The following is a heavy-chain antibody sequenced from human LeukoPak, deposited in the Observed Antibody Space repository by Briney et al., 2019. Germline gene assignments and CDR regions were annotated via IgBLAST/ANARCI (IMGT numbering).Heavy chain of an antibody. D-gene: IGHD6-19*01. CDR3: ARRLGGNYFDL. J-gene: IGHJ4*02. CDR1: AASIHSNSYD. V-gene: IGHV4-39*01. Sequence: TTSETLSLTCTVAAASIHSNSYDWGWIRHPPGKGLDWIGRIFYSGTTYYNPSLKSRVTISVGTSKNQFSLQLTSVSAADTAVYYCARRLGGNYFDLGGQTTVVTVS. CDR2: IFYSGTT.